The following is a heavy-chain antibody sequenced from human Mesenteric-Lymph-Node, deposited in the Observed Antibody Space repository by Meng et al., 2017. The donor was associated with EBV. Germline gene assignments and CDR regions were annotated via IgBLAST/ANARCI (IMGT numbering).Heavy chain of an antibody. CDR1: GGSISSSSW. CDR3: AREGEVGYYERSGYYY. CDR2: IFPTGVT. D-gene: IGHD3-22*01. J-gene: IGHJ4*02. Sequence: HLQESPEGVMTPSGPPSLSCAVSGGSISSSSWWTWVRPRPGKGLGWIVEIFPTGVTNYNPSLKSRLTISVDKSTNQFSLKLSSVSAADTAVYYCAREGEVGYYERSGYYYWGQGTLVTVSS. V-gene: IGHV4-4*02.